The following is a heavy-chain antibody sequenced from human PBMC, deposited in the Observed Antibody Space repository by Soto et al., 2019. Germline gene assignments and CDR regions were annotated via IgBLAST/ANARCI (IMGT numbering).Heavy chain of an antibody. CDR1: GFTVSNTW. CDR2: IKSKTAGGTT. J-gene: IGHJ4*02. V-gene: IGHV3-15*01. Sequence: GRSLRLACAASGFTVSNTWMSWVRQAPGKGLEWVGRIKSKTAGGTTEYDAPVRGRFTISRDDSKNTVYLQMSSLNSDQPGIYCSSTGGSFFDYWGQGA. CDR3: STGGSFFDY. D-gene: IGHD3-10*01.